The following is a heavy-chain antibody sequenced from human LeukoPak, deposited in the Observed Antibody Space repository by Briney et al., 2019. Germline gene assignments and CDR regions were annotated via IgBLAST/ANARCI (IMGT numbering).Heavy chain of an antibody. CDR2: INPNSGGT. Sequence: GASVKVSCKASGYTFTGYYMHWVRQAPGQGLEWMGWINPNSGGTYYAQNFQGRATMTRDPSINTAYMELSGLRSDDTAVYYCARVEGGRLWGSGAFDIWGQGTMVTVSS. J-gene: IGHJ3*02. V-gene: IGHV1-2*02. CDR1: GYTFTGYY. D-gene: IGHD3-16*01. CDR3: ARVEGGRLWGSGAFDI.